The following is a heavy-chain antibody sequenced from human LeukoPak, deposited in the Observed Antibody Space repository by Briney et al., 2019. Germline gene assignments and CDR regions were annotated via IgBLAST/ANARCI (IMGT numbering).Heavy chain of an antibody. CDR3: AAGRPYSLLDY. CDR2: FDVIDGET. CDR1: GSSLTELS. J-gene: IGHJ4*02. V-gene: IGHV1-24*01. Sequence: RASVKVSCTVSGSSLTELSLYWVRQAPGKGLEWMGGFDVIDGETFYAQKFQGRVTMTEDSSADTAYMELRSLTSDDPALYYCAAGRPYSLLDYWGQGTLVTVSS. D-gene: IGHD5-18*01.